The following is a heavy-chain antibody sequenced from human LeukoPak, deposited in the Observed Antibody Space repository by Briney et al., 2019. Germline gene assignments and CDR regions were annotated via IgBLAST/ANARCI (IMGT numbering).Heavy chain of an antibody. J-gene: IGHJ4*02. D-gene: IGHD3-22*01. CDR1: GGSMSSSSYY. Sequence: SETQSLPCTVSGGSMSSSSYYWGWIRQPPGKGLEWIGSMYYSGSTYYNPSLKSRVTISVDTSKNQLSLKLSSVTAADTAVYYCARYTRSYGSSAYDSFDYWGQGALVTVSS. V-gene: IGHV4-39*01. CDR3: ARYTRSYGSSAYDSFDY. CDR2: MYYSGST.